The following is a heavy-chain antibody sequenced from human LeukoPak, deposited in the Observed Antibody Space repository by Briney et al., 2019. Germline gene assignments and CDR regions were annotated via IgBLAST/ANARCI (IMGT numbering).Heavy chain of an antibody. V-gene: IGHV4-38-2*02. D-gene: IGHD6-13*01. CDR2: IYHSGST. CDR3: ARMFRSSWYINWFDP. Sequence: SETLSLTCTVSGYSISSGNYWGWIRQSPGKGLEWIGTIYHSGSTYYNPSLKSRLTISVDTSKNQFSLKLNFVTAADTAMYYCARMFRSSWYINWFDPWGQGTLVTVSS. J-gene: IGHJ5*02. CDR1: GYSISSGNY.